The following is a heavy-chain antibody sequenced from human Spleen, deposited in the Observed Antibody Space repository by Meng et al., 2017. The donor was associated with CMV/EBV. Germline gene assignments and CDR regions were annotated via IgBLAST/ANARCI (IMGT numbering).Heavy chain of an antibody. CDR2: INSVGNT. CDR3: AKTWITVITIPIDY. CDR1: GFTFSGYA. V-gene: IGHV3-23*01. J-gene: IGHJ4*01. Sequence: GESLKISCAASGFTFSGYAMTWVRQAPGKGLEWVSTINSVGNTYYADSVKGRFTISRDTSKNTLYLQMNSLRAEDTAVYYCAKTWITVITIPIDYWGHGTLVTVSS. D-gene: IGHD4-17*01.